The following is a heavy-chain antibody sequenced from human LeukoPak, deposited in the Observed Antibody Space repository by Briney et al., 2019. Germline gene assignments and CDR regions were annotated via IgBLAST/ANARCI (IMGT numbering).Heavy chain of an antibody. V-gene: IGHV5-51*01. CDR1: GYTFTNYW. D-gene: IGHD5-24*01. Sequence: GESLKISCKGSGYTFTNYWIGWVRQMPGKGLEWMGIIYPGHSYTRSSPSFQGQVTISADKSISTAYLQWSSLKASDTAMYYCARLQGRDGYNKFDYWGQGTLVTVSS. CDR3: ARLQGRDGYNKFDY. J-gene: IGHJ4*02. CDR2: IYPGHSYT.